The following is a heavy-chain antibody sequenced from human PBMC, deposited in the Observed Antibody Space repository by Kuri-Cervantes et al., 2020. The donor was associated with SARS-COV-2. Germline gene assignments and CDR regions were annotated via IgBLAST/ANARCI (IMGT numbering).Heavy chain of an antibody. CDR1: GGSISSYN. J-gene: IGHJ6*03. D-gene: IGHD6-6*01. V-gene: IGHV4-59*01. Sequence: SETLSLTCTVSGGSISSYNWSWIRQPPGKGLEWIGYIYYSGSTNYNPSLKHRLPRPVDKSKTQFSLKLSSVTAADTAVYYCARTLARYYMDVWGKGTTVTVSS. CDR2: IYYSGST. CDR3: ARTLARYYMDV.